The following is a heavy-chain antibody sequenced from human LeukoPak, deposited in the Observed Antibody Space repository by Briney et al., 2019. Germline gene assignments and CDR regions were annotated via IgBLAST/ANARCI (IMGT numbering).Heavy chain of an antibody. V-gene: IGHV3-30*02. CDR3: AKSRTYYYGSGSYYIDS. Sequence: GRSLRLSCAASGFTFSSYGMHWVRQAPGKGLEWVAFIRYDGSNKYYADSVKGRFTTSRDNSKNTLYLQMNSLRAEDTAVYYCAKSRTYYYGSGSYYIDSWGQGTLVTVSS. CDR2: IRYDGSNK. J-gene: IGHJ4*02. CDR1: GFTFSSYG. D-gene: IGHD3-10*01.